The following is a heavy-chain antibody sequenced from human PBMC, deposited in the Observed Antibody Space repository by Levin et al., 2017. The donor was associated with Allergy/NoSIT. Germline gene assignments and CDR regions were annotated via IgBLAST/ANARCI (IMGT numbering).Heavy chain of an antibody. Sequence: PGGSLRLSCAASGFAFSSYAMNWVRQAPGKGLEYVSAISYNGRNTYYGDSVEGRFTISRDNSKNILYLQMGSLRAEDMAVYYCGRGIQEVQTATIGDYWGQGTLVTVSS. J-gene: IGHJ4*02. D-gene: IGHD5-24*01. CDR2: ISYNGRNT. CDR3: GRGIQEVQTATIGDY. CDR1: GFAFSSYA. V-gene: IGHV3-64*02.